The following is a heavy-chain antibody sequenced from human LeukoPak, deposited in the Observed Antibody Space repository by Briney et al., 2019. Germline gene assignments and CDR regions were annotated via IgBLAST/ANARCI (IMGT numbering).Heavy chain of an antibody. V-gene: IGHV4-39*07. CDR1: GGSISTSNYY. CDR3: ARAISSSWYPQYYYYYYMDV. Sequence: SETLSLTCTVSGGSISTSNYYWGWIRQPPGKGLEWIGNIFYSGSTYYGPSLKSRLTISLDTSRNQFSLKLNSVTAADTAVYYCARAISSSWYPQYYYYYYMDVWGKGTTVTVSS. J-gene: IGHJ6*03. CDR2: IFYSGST. D-gene: IGHD6-13*01.